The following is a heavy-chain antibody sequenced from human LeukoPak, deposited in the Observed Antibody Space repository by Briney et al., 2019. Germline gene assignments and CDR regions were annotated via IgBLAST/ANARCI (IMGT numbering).Heavy chain of an antibody. CDR1: GFTFSHYA. Sequence: GGCVRLSCAVSGFTFSHYAMSWVRQPPGTGLEWVGSLTDIGNATYYADSVKGRPTSSKVTSNTCLFLHITGLRDENTAVYYCAREYSLIAGGWLDPCGEGTLGTVSS. D-gene: IGHD5-12*01. CDR3: AREYSLIAGGWLDP. V-gene: IGHV3-23*01. J-gene: IGHJ5*02. CDR2: LTDIGNAT.